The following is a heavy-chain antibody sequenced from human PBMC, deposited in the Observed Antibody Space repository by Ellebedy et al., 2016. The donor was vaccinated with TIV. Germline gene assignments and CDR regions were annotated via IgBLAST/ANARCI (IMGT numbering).Heavy chain of an antibody. D-gene: IGHD2/OR15-2a*01. V-gene: IGHV3-23*01. CDR3: ARAVSSSWYFDL. Sequence: GESLKISCAASGFTFSTYVMTWVRQAPGKGLEWVSAISGSGGSTYYADSVKGRFTISRDNSKNTLYLQMDSLRAEDTAVYYCARAVSSSWYFDLWGRGTLVTVSS. CDR1: GFTFSTYV. CDR2: ISGSGGST. J-gene: IGHJ2*01.